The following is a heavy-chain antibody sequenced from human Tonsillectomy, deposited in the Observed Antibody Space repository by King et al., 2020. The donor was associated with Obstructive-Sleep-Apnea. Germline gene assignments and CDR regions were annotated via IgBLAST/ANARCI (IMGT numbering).Heavy chain of an antibody. CDR1: GFTFSTYA. CDR3: AKDLGSSGYSPGDGMDV. D-gene: IGHD5-18*01. Sequence: VQSGGSVTLSCAASGFTFSTYAMNWVRQAPGKGLEWVSDISGSGSRTYYADSVKGRFTISRDNSKNTLYLQMNSLRAEDTAVFYCAKDLGSSGYSPGDGMDVWGQGTTVTVSS. CDR2: ISGSGSRT. V-gene: IGHV3-23*01. J-gene: IGHJ6*02.